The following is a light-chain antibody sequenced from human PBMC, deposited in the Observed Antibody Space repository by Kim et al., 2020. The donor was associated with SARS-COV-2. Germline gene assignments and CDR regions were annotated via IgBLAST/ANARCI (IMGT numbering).Light chain of an antibody. Sequence: EAEGDRVTITSQATEGIKMDLGCNQQTQRKAANRRIYAADRMNSVDPSRFRGSGYVIEFTLTSSALQPEDSATYYCMQHNSYPTTFGQGTTVDIK. CDR3: MQHNSYPTT. CDR1: EGIKMD. J-gene: IGKJ1*01. CDR2: AAD. V-gene: IGKV1-17*01.